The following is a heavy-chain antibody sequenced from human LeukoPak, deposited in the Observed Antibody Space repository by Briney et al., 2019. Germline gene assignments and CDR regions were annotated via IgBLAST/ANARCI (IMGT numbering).Heavy chain of an antibody. Sequence: SETLSLTCAVYGESFSGYYWSWIRQSPGKGLEWIGYIYYGGSTKYNPSLKSRVTISLDTSKNQFSLKLNSVTAADTAVYYCARAGISGWGYFDYWGQGTLVTVSS. CDR2: IYYGGST. CDR3: ARAGISGWGYFDY. V-gene: IGHV4-59*01. CDR1: GESFSGYY. J-gene: IGHJ4*02. D-gene: IGHD6-19*01.